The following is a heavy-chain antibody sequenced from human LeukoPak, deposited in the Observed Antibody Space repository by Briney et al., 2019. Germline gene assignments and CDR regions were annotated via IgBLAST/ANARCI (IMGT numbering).Heavy chain of an antibody. CDR3: ARDPGYSYAFDI. CDR1: GYTFTAHY. CDR2: INPSSGDT. Sequence: ASVKVSCKASGYTFTAHYMHWVRQAPGQGLEWMGRINPSSGDTEYGQRFQGRVTLTRDTSSGTANMELRRLRSDDTAVYYCARDPGYSYAFDIWGQGTVVIVSS. J-gene: IGHJ3*02. D-gene: IGHD2-21*01. V-gene: IGHV1-2*06.